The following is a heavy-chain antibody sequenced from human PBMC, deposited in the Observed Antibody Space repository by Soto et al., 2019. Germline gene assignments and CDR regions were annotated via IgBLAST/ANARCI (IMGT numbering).Heavy chain of an antibody. V-gene: IGHV3-9*01. Sequence: EVQLVESGGGLVQPGRSLRLSCAASGFTFDDYAMHWVRQAPGKGLEWVAGISWNSGKIGYADSVKGRFTISRDNANLSLYLQMNSLRPDDTAFYYCAKERVGAINYRGQGTLVTVSS. J-gene: IGHJ4*02. D-gene: IGHD1-26*01. CDR2: ISWNSGKI. CDR1: GFTFDDYA. CDR3: AKERVGAINY.